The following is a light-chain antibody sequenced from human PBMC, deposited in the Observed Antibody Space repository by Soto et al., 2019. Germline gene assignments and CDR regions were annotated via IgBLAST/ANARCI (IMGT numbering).Light chain of an antibody. V-gene: IGKV3-11*01. J-gene: IGKJ5*01. Sequence: EIVFTQSPGTLSLSPGERATLSCRASQSVSSYLAWYQQKPGQAPRLLIYDASNRDTGIPARFSGSGSGTDFTLTISRLEPEDFEVYYCQQRSNSPITFGQGTRLEIK. CDR2: DAS. CDR3: QQRSNSPIT. CDR1: QSVSSY.